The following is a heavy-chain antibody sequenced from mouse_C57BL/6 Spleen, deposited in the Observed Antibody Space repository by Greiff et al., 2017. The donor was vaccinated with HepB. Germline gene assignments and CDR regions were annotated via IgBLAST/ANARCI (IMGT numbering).Heavy chain of an antibody. J-gene: IGHJ1*03. CDR2: IHPSDSDT. V-gene: IGHV1-74*01. CDR3: AIEEITTVVATDWYFDV. D-gene: IGHD1-1*01. Sequence: QVQLRQPGAELVKPGASVKVSCKASGYTFTSYWMHWVKQRPGQGLEWIGRIHPSDSDTNYNQKFKGKATLTVDKSSSTAYMQLSSLTSEDSAVYYCAIEEITTVVATDWYFDVWGTGTTVTVSS. CDR1: GYTFTSYW.